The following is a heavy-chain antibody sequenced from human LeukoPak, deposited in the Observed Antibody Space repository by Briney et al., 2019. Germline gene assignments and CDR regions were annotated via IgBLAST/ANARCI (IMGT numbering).Heavy chain of an antibody. V-gene: IGHV3-48*04. D-gene: IGHD3-16*01. CDR2: ISSSSSTI. CDR1: GFTFSSYS. CDR3: ARARLWVHY. J-gene: IGHJ4*02. Sequence: PGGSLRLSCAASGFTFSSYSMNWVRQAPGKGLEWVSYISSSSSTIYYADSVKGRFTISRDNAKNSLYLQMNSLRAEDTAVYYCARARLWVHYWGQGTLVTVSS.